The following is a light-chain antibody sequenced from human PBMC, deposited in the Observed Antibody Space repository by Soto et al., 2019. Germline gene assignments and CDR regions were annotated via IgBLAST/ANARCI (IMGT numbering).Light chain of an antibody. J-gene: IGKJ1*01. CDR3: QKYNSATRT. Sequence: DIQMTQSPSSLSASVGDRVTITCRASQGISNYLAWYQQKPGKVPKLLIYAASTLQSGVPSRFSGSGSGTDFTLTISSLQPEHVATYSCQKYNSATRTFGQFTKVEI. V-gene: IGKV1-27*01. CDR1: QGISNY. CDR2: AAS.